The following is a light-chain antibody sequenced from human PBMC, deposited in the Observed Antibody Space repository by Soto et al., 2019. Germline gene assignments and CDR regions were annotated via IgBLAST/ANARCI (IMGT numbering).Light chain of an antibody. Sequence: EIVLTQSPATLSLSPGERATLSCRASQSVSSYLAWYQQKPGQAPRLLIYDAFNRATGIPARFSGSGSGTDFTITISSLEPEDFSVYYCQQRSNCYTFGQGTKLEIK. CDR2: DAF. CDR1: QSVSSY. J-gene: IGKJ2*01. V-gene: IGKV3-11*01. CDR3: QQRSNCYT.